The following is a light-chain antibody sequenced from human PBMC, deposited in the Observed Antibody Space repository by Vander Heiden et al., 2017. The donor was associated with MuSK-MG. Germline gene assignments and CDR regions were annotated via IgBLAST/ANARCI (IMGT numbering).Light chain of an antibody. CDR3: QQYGSSPPYT. CDR2: GVS. Sequence: EIVLTQSPGTLSLSPGERATLSCRASQSVSSSYLAWYQQKPGQAPRLVIYGVSNRATGIPDRFSGSGSGTDFTLTISRLEPEDFAVYYCQQYGSSPPYTFGQGTKVEIK. J-gene: IGKJ2*01. CDR1: QSVSSSY. V-gene: IGKV3-20*01.